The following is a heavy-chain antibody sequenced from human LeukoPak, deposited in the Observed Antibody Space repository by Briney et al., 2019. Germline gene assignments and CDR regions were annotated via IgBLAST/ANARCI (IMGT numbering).Heavy chain of an antibody. CDR2: IYYSGST. D-gene: IGHD3-22*01. J-gene: IGHJ3*02. Sequence: PSETLSLTCTVSGGSISSYYWSWIRQPPGKGLEWIGYIYYSGSTNYNPSLKSRVTISVDTSKNQFSLNLNSVTAADTAVYYCARRSYDSSGWSWGPFDIWGQGTMVTVSS. CDR1: GGSISSYY. V-gene: IGHV4-59*01. CDR3: ARRSYDSSGWSWGPFDI.